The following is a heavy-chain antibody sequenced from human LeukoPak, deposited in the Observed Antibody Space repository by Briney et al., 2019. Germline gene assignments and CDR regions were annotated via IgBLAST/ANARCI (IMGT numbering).Heavy chain of an antibody. Sequence: PGGSLRLSCVASGFNISNTGMNWVRQAPGKGLEWVSAISDSDETTFYADSVKGRFTISRDRSKNTVNLEMNSLRGEDTAVYSCARGQRRHIDMAPSFDYWGQGTLVTVSS. CDR1: GFNISNTG. CDR2: ISDSDETT. J-gene: IGHJ4*02. D-gene: IGHD5-24*01. V-gene: IGHV3-23*01. CDR3: ARGQRRHIDMAPSFDY.